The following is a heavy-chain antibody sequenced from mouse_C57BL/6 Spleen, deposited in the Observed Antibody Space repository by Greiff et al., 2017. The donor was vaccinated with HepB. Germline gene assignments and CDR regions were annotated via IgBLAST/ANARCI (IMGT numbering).Heavy chain of an antibody. J-gene: IGHJ4*01. CDR2: IYPGNSDT. CDR3: TRWAIYYDGSSYVGYAMDY. V-gene: IGHV1-5*01. Sequence: VQLQQSGTVLARPGASVKMSCKTSGYTFTSYWMHWVKQRPGQGLEWIGAIYPGNSDTSYNQKFKGKAKLTAVTSARTAYMELSSLTNEDSAVYYCTRWAIYYDGSSYVGYAMDYWGQGTSVTVSS. CDR1: GYTFTSYW. D-gene: IGHD1-1*01.